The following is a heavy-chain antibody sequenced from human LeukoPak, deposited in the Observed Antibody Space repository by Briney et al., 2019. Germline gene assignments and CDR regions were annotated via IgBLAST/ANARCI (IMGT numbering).Heavy chain of an antibody. V-gene: IGHV4-34*01. CDR1: GGSLSGYY. Sequence: PSETLSLTCAVYGGSLSGYYWSWIRQPPGKGLEWIGEINHSGSTNYNPSLKSRVTISVDTSKNQFSLKLSSVTAADTAVYYCARERRRFLEWLPVIEYYFDYWGQGTLVTVSS. D-gene: IGHD3-3*01. CDR3: ARERRRFLEWLPVIEYYFDY. J-gene: IGHJ4*02. CDR2: INHSGST.